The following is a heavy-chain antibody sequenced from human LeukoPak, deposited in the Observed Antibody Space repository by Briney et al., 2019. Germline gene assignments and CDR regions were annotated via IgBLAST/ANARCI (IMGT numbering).Heavy chain of an antibody. J-gene: IGHJ4*02. CDR2: IYYSGTT. CDR1: GRSMSSYY. D-gene: IGHD3-22*01. Sequence: SETLSLTCTVSGRSMSSYYWIWIRQPPGKGLEWIGYIYYSGTTSYNPSLKSRVTISVDTSKNQFSLKLNSVTAADAAVYYCARGQFYHDSTGYSDWGQGTLVTVSS. CDR3: ARGQFYHDSTGYSD. V-gene: IGHV4-59*01.